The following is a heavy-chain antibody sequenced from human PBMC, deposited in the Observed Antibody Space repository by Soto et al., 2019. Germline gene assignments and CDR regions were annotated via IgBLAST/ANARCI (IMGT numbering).Heavy chain of an antibody. CDR2: ISYDGSNK. J-gene: IGHJ6*02. CDR3: ARGVIAAAGSYYYYGMDV. D-gene: IGHD6-13*01. V-gene: IGHV3-30-3*01. CDR1: EFTFSSYA. Sequence: QPGGSLRLSCAASEFTFSSYAMHWVRQAPGKGLEWVAVISYDGSNKYYADSAKGRFTISRDNSKNTLYLQMNSLRAEDTAVYYCARGVIAAAGSYYYYGMDVWGQGTTVTVSS.